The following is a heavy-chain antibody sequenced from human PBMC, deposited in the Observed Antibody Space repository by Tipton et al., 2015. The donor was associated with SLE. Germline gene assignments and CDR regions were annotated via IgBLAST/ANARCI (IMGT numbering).Heavy chain of an antibody. D-gene: IGHD2-15*01. CDR3: VGEWWNGGDFFDY. V-gene: IGHV4-38-2*01. Sequence: TLSLTCAVSGYSISSGYYWGWIRQPPGKGLEWIGSIYHSGSTYYNPSLKSRVTISVDTSKNQFSLKLSSVTAADTAVYYCVGEWWNGGDFFDYWGQGTLVTVSS. CDR1: GYSISSGYY. J-gene: IGHJ4*02. CDR2: IYHSGST.